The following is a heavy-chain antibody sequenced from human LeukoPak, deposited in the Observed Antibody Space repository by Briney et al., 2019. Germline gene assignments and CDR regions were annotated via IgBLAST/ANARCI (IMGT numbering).Heavy chain of an antibody. CDR3: AKVAVADGYNWFDP. CDR2: ISGGGDIT. V-gene: IGHV3-23*01. Sequence: PGGSLRLSCAASGFNFANHAMSWVRQTPGKGLEWVSAISGGGDITYYADSVTGRFTISRDNSKNTLYLQMNSLRAEDTAVYYCAKVAVADGYNWFDPWGQGTLVTVSS. CDR1: GFNFANHA. D-gene: IGHD6-19*01. J-gene: IGHJ5*02.